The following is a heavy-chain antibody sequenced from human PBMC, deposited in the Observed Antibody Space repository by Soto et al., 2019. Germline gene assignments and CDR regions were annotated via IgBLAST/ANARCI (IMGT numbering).Heavy chain of an antibody. CDR3: ATLMGGSSWYTFDY. J-gene: IGHJ4*02. CDR2: INTDNGNT. V-gene: IGHV1-3*04. D-gene: IGHD6-13*01. CDR1: GYTFTSYV. Sequence: QVQLVQSGAEVKKPGASVKVSCKASGYTFTSYVMHWVRQAPGQRLEWMAWINTDNGNTKYSQKFQGRVTITRDTSASTAYMELSSLRSEDTVVYYCATLMGGSSWYTFDYWGQGTLVTVSS.